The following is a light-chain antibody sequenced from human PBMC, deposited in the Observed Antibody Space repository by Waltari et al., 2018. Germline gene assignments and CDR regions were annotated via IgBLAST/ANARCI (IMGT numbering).Light chain of an antibody. CDR2: GVS. CDR3: QQSIQWPYT. V-gene: IGKV3D-15*01. Sequence: DIAMTHSPATLSLSPGERATLSCRASQSVNGNLAWYQQKPGQPPRLLIYGVSSRATGIPDRFTGSGSGMEFTLTISSLEPEDVGIYHCQQSIQWPYTFGQGTKVEIK. J-gene: IGKJ2*01. CDR1: QSVNGN.